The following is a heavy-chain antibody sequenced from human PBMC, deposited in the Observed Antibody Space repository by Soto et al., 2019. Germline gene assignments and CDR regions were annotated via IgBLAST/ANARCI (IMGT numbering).Heavy chain of an antibody. D-gene: IGHD3-22*01. V-gene: IGHV3-73*02. CDR2: IRAKTNNYAT. CDR1: GFTFSDSV. J-gene: IGHJ4*02. Sequence: EVQLVESGGGLVQPGGSLKLSCAASGFTFSDSVIHWVRQASGKRLEWVGRIRAKTNNYATAYTASVKGRFSISRDDSKSMAYLQMSSLQPEDTAVYYCARHTDYYDSSGYWGWGLGTLVTVSS. CDR3: ARHTDYYDSSGYWG.